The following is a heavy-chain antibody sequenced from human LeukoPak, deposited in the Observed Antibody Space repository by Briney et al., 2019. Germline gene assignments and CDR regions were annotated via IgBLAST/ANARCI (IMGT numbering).Heavy chain of an antibody. CDR1: GFTFSIYA. CDR2: HSGSGGST. V-gene: IGHV3-23*01. CDR3: ARDLSGSYLRGYFDY. Sequence: GGSLRLSCAASGFTFSIYAMSCVPDAPGKGLEWVSAHSGSGGSTYYTDSVKGRFTISRDNSKNTLYLQMNSLRAEDTAVYYCARDLSGSYLRGYFDYWGQGTLVTVSS. J-gene: IGHJ4*02. D-gene: IGHD1-26*01.